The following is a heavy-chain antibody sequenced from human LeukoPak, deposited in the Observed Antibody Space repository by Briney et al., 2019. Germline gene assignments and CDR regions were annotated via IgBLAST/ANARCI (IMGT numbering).Heavy chain of an antibody. CDR1: GGSISSSSYY. V-gene: IGHV4-39*07. Sequence: SETLSLTCTVSGGSISSSSYYWGWIRQPPGKGLEWIGSIYYSGSTYYNPSLKSRVTISVDTSKNQFSLKLSSVTAADTAVYYCARVEVGYGSGSRIGGGPSRGYYFDYWGQGTLVTVSS. CDR2: IYYSGST. CDR3: ARVEVGYGSGSRIGGGPSRGYYFDY. D-gene: IGHD3-10*01. J-gene: IGHJ4*02.